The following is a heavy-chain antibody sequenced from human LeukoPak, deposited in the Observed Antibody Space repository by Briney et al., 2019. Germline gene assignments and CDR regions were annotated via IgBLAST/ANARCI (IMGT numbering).Heavy chain of an antibody. J-gene: IGHJ5*02. Sequence: SETLSLTCAVYGGPFSGYYWSWIRQPPGKGLEWIGEINHSGSTNYNPSLKSRVTISVDTSRNQFSLKLSSVTAADTAVYYCAREAPGVVRGYSGPLTVGPKKKAWFDPWGQGTLVTVSS. CDR2: INHSGST. CDR3: AREAPGVVRGYSGPLTVGPKKKAWFDP. CDR1: GGPFSGYY. D-gene: IGHD5-12*01. V-gene: IGHV4-34*01.